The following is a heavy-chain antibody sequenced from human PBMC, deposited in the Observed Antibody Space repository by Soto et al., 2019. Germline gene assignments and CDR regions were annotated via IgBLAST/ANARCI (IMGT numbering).Heavy chain of an antibody. CDR3: ARESSVTALDY. J-gene: IGHJ4*02. Sequence: QVQVVESGGGVVQPGRSLRLSCAASGFTFRNYGMHWVRQPPGKGLEWVAVVWFDGNNKYYVDSVKGRFTISRDNSKNTVYLQMNRLRAEETAVYYCARESSVTALDYWGQGTLVTVPS. CDR2: VWFDGNNK. D-gene: IGHD2-2*01. V-gene: IGHV3-33*01. CDR1: GFTFRNYG.